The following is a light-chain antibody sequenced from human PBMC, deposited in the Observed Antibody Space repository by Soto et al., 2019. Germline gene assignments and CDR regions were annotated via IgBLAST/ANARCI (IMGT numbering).Light chain of an antibody. CDR3: HQRQSWPRT. CDR2: LTS. J-gene: IGKJ1*01. Sequence: EIVLTQSPATLSAFPGDRVTLSCRASQAVNTRLAWYQHKPGQAPRLLIYLTSNRAAGVPSRFSAWGSETDFTLTISDVQPEDFAVYYCHQRQSWPRTFGKRTQVDI. V-gene: IGKV3-11*01. CDR1: QAVNTR.